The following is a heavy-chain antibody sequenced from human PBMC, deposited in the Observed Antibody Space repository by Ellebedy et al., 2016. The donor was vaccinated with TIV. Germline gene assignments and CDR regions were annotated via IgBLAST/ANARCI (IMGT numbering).Heavy chain of an antibody. CDR1: EFNHA. Sequence: PGGSLRLSCAASEFNHAFHWVRQAPGTGLEGVAVISYDASKEDYADSVKGRFTISRDNSKNTLYLQMNSLRVEDTAVYYCARDLWFGEGDAFDIWGQGTMVTVPS. V-gene: IGHV3-30*04. D-gene: IGHD3-10*01. J-gene: IGHJ3*02. CDR3: ARDLWFGEGDAFDI. CDR2: ISYDASKE.